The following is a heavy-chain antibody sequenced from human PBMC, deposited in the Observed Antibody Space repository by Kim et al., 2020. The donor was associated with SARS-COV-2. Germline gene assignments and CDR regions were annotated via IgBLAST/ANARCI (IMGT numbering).Heavy chain of an antibody. Sequence: GGSLRLSCAASGFTFSSYGMHWVRQAPGKGLEWVAVISYDGSNKYYADSVKGRFTISRDNSKNTLYLQMNSLRAEVTAVYYCAKLWTTVTTRINDAFDIWGQGTMVTVSS. CDR1: GFTFSSYG. CDR3: AKLWTTVTTRINDAFDI. D-gene: IGHD4-4*01. J-gene: IGHJ3*02. CDR2: ISYDGSNK. V-gene: IGHV3-30*18.